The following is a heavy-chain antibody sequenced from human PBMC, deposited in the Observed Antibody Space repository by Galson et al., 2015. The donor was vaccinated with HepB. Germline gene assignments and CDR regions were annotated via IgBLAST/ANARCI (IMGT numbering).Heavy chain of an antibody. CDR1: GDSVSSNSAA. Sequence: CAISGDSVSSNSAAWNWIRQSPSRGLEWLGRTYYRSKWYNDYAISVKSRITINPDTSKNQFSLQLNSVTPADTAVYCCAREHKLTGAFDYWGQGTLVTVSS. D-gene: IGHD7-27*01. V-gene: IGHV6-1*01. CDR2: TYYRSKWYN. CDR3: AREHKLTGAFDY. J-gene: IGHJ4*02.